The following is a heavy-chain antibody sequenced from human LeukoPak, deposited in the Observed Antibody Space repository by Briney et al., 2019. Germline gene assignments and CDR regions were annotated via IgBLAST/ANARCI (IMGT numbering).Heavy chain of an antibody. CDR2: IYYSGST. J-gene: IGHJ4*02. CDR3: ARVAPTYNLYNFDY. D-gene: IGHD1-1*01. V-gene: IGHV4-59*01. CDR1: GGSISTYY. Sequence: SETLSLTCTVSGGSISTYYWSLIRQPPGKGLEWIGYIYYSGSTSYNPSLKSRVNISADTSKNQFSLKLSSVTAADTAVYYCARVAPTYNLYNFDYWGQGTLVTVSS.